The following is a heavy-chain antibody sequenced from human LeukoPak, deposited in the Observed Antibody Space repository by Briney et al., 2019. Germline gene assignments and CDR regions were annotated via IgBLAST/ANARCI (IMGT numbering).Heavy chain of an antibody. V-gene: IGHV3-11*04. Sequence: GGSLRLSCAASGFTFSDSYMTWIRQAPGKGLEWVSYISNSGSSIYYADSVKGRSITSRDNAKSSLYLQMNSLRAEDTALYYCGRGHWGLDYWGQGALVTVSS. J-gene: IGHJ4*02. CDR2: ISNSGSSI. CDR1: GFTFSDSY. D-gene: IGHD7-27*01. CDR3: GRGHWGLDY.